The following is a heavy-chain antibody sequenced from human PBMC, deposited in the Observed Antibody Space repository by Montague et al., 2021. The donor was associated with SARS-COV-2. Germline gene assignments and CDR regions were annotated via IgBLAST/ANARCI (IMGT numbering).Heavy chain of an antibody. D-gene: IGHD1-14*01. J-gene: IGHJ4*02. CDR1: GFSFSSSA. V-gene: IGHV3-48*03. CDR3: VKGPDGVDY. Sequence: SLRLSCAASGFSFSSSAMNWVRQAPGKGLEWLSYIGSSGENIDYADSVKGRFTISRDNAKNSLYLQMKSLRVEDTALYYCVKGPDGVDYWGQGTLVTVSS. CDR2: IGSSGENI.